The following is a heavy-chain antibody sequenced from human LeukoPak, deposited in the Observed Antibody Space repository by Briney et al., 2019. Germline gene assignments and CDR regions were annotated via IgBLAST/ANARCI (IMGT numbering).Heavy chain of an antibody. CDR1: GFTFSSYS. CDR2: ISSSSSYI. CDR3: ARTPIVVVPAALFYYYYMDV. D-gene: IGHD2-2*01. Sequence: GGSLRLSCAASGFTFSSYSMNWVRQAPGKGLEWVSSISSSSSYIYYADSVKGRFTISRDNAKNSLYLQMNSLRAEDTAVYYCARTPIVVVPAALFYYYYMDVWGKGTTVTVSS. V-gene: IGHV3-21*01. J-gene: IGHJ6*03.